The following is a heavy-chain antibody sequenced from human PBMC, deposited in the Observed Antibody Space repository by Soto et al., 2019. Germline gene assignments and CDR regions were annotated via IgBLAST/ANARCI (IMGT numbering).Heavy chain of an antibody. CDR1: GFTFSSYS. Sequence: PGGSMRLSCAAAGFTFSSYSMNWVRKAPGKGLERVSYISSSSSTTHYADSVKGRFTISRDNSKNTLHLQMNRLRAEDTAVYYCAKGSHYDILTAYHAFDFWGQGTLVTVSS. J-gene: IGHJ4*02. CDR3: AKGSHYDILTAYHAFDF. D-gene: IGHD3-9*01. V-gene: IGHV3-48*01. CDR2: ISSSSSTT.